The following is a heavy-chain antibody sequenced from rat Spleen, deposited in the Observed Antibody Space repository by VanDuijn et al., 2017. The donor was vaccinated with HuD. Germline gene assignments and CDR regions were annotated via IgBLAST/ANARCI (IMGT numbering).Heavy chain of an antibody. J-gene: IGHJ2*01. V-gene: IGHV5S13*01. CDR3: ARQWYYFDY. Sequence: EVQLVESGGGLVQPGRSLKLSCAASGFTLSSFAMAWVRQAPKKGLEWVATITSGGSNTYYPDSVKGRFTISRDTAQNTLYLQMDSLRSEDTASYYCARQWYYFDYWGQGVMVTVSS. D-gene: IGHD1-1*01. CDR2: ITSGGSNT. CDR1: GFTLSSFA.